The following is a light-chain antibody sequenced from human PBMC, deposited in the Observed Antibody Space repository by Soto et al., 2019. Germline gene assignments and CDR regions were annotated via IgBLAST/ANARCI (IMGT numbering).Light chain of an antibody. CDR1: SSDVGGYNY. J-gene: IGLJ2*01. CDR3: CSYAARSMVI. Sequence: QSALTQPRSVSGSPGQSVAISCTGTSSDVGGYNYVSWYQQQPGRAPKLMIYDVSERPSGVPDRFSGSKSGYTASLTISGLQAEDEADYYCCSYAARSMVIFGGGTKLTVL. CDR2: DVS. V-gene: IGLV2-11*01.